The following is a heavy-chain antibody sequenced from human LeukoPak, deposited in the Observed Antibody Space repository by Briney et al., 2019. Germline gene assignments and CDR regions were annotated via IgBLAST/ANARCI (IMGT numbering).Heavy chain of an antibody. V-gene: IGHV4-59*08. CDR2: IYDSGST. D-gene: IGHD5-18*01. J-gene: IGHJ4*02. CDR3: ARHHSNFDY. Sequence: SETLSLTCSVSGGSISTYYWSWIRQPPGKGLEWNGYIYDSGSTNYNPSLKSRVTISVDTSKNQFSLKLSSVTAADTAVYYCARHHSNFDYWGQGTLVTVSS. CDR1: GGSISTYY.